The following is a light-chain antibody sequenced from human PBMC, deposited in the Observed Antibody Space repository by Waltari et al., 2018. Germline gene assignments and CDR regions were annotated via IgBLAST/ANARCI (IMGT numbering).Light chain of an antibody. CDR2: CAS. CDR1: QSVSSN. V-gene: IGKV3-15*01. CDR3: QQYNNWPPVT. J-gene: IGKJ5*01. Sequence: EIVMTQSPANLSVSPGERATLSCRASQSVSSNLAWYQQKPGQAPRLLIYCASTRATGIPARFSVSGSGTEFTLTISSLQSEDFAVYYCQQYNNWPPVTFGQGTRLEIK.